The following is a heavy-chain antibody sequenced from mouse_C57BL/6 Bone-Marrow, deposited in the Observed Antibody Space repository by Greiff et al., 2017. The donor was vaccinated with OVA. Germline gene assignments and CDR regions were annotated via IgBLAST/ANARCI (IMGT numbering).Heavy chain of an antibody. CDR3: ARPFITTVVGSFDY. CDR1: GYTFTSYG. J-gene: IGHJ2*01. Sequence: VHLVESGAELARPGASVKLSCKASGYTFTSYGISWVKQRTGQGLEWIGEIYPRSGNTYYNEKFKGKATLTADKSSSTAYMELRSLTSEDSAVYFCARPFITTVVGSFDYWGQGTTLTVSS. CDR2: IYPRSGNT. V-gene: IGHV1-81*01. D-gene: IGHD1-1*01.